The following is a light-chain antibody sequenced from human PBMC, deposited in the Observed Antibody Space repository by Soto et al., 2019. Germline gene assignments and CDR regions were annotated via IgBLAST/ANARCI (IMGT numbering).Light chain of an antibody. CDR1: ESLVYSNGNTY. V-gene: IGKV2-24*01. Sequence: DIVMTQTPLSLSVTLGQPASISCRSSESLVYSNGNTYLSWYHQRPGQPPRLLIHRVSNRFSGVPERFSGSGAATDFTLKISRVEAEAVGTASCMQGTLWWTFGQGTKVEI. J-gene: IGKJ1*01. CDR2: RVS. CDR3: MQGTLWWT.